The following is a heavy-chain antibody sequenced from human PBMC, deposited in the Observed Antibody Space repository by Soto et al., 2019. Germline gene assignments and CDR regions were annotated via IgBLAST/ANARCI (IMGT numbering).Heavy chain of an antibody. Sequence: QVQLQQWGAGLLKPSETLSLTCAVYGGSFSGYYWSWIRQPPGKGLEWIGELNHSGSTNYNPSLKSRVTISVDTSKNQFSLKLSSVTAADTAVYYCARGGRSGYSGYRIDYWGQGTLVTVSS. D-gene: IGHD5-12*01. CDR1: GGSFSGYY. CDR3: ARGGRSGYSGYRIDY. J-gene: IGHJ4*02. V-gene: IGHV4-34*01. CDR2: LNHSGST.